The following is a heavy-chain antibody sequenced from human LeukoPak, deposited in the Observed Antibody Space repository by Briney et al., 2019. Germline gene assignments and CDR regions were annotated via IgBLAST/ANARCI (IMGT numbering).Heavy chain of an antibody. J-gene: IGHJ5*02. CDR1: GYTLTELS. V-gene: IGHV1-24*01. D-gene: IGHD6-13*01. CDR2: FDPEDGET. Sequence: ASVKVSCKVSGYTLTELSMHWVRQAPGKGLEWMGGFDPEDGETIYAQKFQGRVTMTEDTSTDTAYMELSSLRSEDTAVYYCATAEPGIAAAGNYCFDPWGQGTLVTVSS. CDR3: ATAEPGIAAAGNYCFDP.